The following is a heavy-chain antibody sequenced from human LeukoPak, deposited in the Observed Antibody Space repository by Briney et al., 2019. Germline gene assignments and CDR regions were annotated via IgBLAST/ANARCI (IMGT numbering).Heavy chain of an antibody. CDR1: GFTFSDYY. Sequence: PGGSLRLSCAASGFTFSDYYMSCLRPAPGKGLEWVSYISSSGSTIYSADSVKGRFTISRDNAKNSLYLQKNSLRAEDTAAYYCAREPLRYFDWSPFDYWGQGTLVTVSS. V-gene: IGHV3-11*01. D-gene: IGHD3-9*01. J-gene: IGHJ4*02. CDR3: AREPLRYFDWSPFDY. CDR2: ISSSGSTI.